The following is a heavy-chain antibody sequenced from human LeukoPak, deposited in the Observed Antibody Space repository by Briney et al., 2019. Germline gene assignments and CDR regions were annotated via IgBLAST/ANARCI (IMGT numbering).Heavy chain of an antibody. CDR2: IYSGGST. CDR3: ARDRGGDYFDY. V-gene: IGHV3-53*01. CDR1: GFTVSSNY. Sequence: GGSLRLSCAASGFTVSSNYMSWVRQAPGKGLEWVSVIYSGGSTYYADSVKGRFTISRDNSKNTLYLQMNSLRAEDAAVYYCARDRGGDYFDYWGQGTLVTVSS. J-gene: IGHJ4*02. D-gene: IGHD4-17*01.